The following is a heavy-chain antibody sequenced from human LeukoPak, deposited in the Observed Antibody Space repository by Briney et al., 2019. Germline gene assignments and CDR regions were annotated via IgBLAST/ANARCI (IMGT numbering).Heavy chain of an antibody. Sequence: GGSLRLSCAASGFTFSSYSMNWVRLAPGKGLEWVSSIISSSSYIYYADSVKGRFTISRDNAKNSLYLQMNSLRAEDTAVYYCAREYYDFWSGYSRDYFDYWGQGTLVTVFS. V-gene: IGHV3-21*01. CDR2: IISSSSYI. D-gene: IGHD3-3*01. CDR3: AREYYDFWSGYSRDYFDY. J-gene: IGHJ4*02. CDR1: GFTFSSYS.